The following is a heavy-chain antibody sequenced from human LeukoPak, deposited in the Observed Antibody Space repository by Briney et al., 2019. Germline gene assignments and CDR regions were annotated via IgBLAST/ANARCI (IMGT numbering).Heavy chain of an antibody. CDR3: ARNYDFWSGYFNSVDS. CDR2: IKQDGSEK. CDR1: GFTFSDYW. V-gene: IGHV3-7*01. J-gene: IGHJ5*01. D-gene: IGHD3-3*01. Sequence: GGSLRLSCVASGFTFSDYWMTWVRQAPGKGLEWVANIKQDGSEKYYVDSVKGRFTISRDNAKNSLYLQMNTLRAEDTAVYYCARNYDFWSGYFNSVDSWGQGTLVTVSS.